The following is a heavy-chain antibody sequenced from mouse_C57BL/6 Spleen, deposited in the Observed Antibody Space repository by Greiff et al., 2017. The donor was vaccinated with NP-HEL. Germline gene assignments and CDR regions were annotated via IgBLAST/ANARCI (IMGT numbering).Heavy chain of an antibody. J-gene: IGHJ4*01. V-gene: IGHV14-2*01. CDR3: AGWDVYDGGYAMDY. D-gene: IGHD2-12*01. CDR2: IDPEDGEN. Sequence: VQLQQSGAELVKPGASVKLSCTASGFNIKDYYMHWVKQRTEQGLEWIGRIDPEDGENKYAPKFQGKATITADTSSNTAYLQLRSLTSEDTAVYYCAGWDVYDGGYAMDYWGQGTSVTVSS. CDR1: GFNIKDYY.